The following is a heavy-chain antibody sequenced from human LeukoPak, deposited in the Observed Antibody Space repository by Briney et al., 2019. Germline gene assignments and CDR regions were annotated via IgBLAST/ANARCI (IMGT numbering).Heavy chain of an antibody. CDR3: ARVGPYYDFWSGYNYYYGMDV. V-gene: IGHV4-31*03. J-gene: IGHJ6*02. CDR1: GVSVSSGGYY. CDR2: ISFNGNT. Sequence: SQTLSLTCTVSGVSVSSGGYYWSWIRQHPEKGLQWIGYISFNGNTYYNPSLKSRVTITRDTSKIQFSLKLSSVTAADTAVYYCARVGPYYDFWSGYNYYYGMDVWGQGTTVTVSS. D-gene: IGHD3-3*01.